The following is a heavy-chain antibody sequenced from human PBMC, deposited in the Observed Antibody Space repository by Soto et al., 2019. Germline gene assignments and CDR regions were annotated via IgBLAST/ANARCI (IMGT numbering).Heavy chain of an antibody. CDR1: GGSISSYY. CDR2: IYYSGST. D-gene: IGHD2-15*01. Sequence: QVQLQESGPGLVKPSETLSLTCTVSGGSISSYYWSWIRQPPGKGLEWIGYIYYSGSTNYNPSLKSRVTISVDTSKNQFSLKLSSVTAADTAVYYCARASGYCSGGSCYWGYLDYWGQGTLVTVSS. J-gene: IGHJ4*02. CDR3: ARASGYCSGGSCYWGYLDY. V-gene: IGHV4-59*01.